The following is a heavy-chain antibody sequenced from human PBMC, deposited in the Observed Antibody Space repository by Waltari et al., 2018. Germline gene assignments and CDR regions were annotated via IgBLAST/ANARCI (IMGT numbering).Heavy chain of an antibody. CDR3: ARGGRPEYYDSSGYYSRWLDY. D-gene: IGHD3-22*01. J-gene: IGHJ4*02. V-gene: IGHV4-34*01. CDR1: GWSFSGSY. Sequence: QVQLQQWGAGLLKPSETLSLTCAVYGWSFSGSYWSWLRQPPGKGLGGSGEINHSGSTNYNPSLKSRVTISVDTSKNQFSLKLSSVTAADTAVYYCARGGRPEYYDSSGYYSRWLDYWGQGTLVTVSS. CDR2: INHSGST.